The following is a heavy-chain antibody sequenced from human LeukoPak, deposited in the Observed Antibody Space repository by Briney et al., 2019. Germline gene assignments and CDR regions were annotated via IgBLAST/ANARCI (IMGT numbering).Heavy chain of an antibody. D-gene: IGHD3-3*01. Sequence: PGGSLRLSCVASGFTFGKYWMSWVRQAPGKGLEWVANIKLDGSEKNYVDSVKGRFTISRDNTKNSLYLQMNSLRVEDTAVFYCARDQYDTWSGRGNFDSWGQGTLVIVSS. CDR3: ARDQYDTWSGRGNFDS. CDR1: GFTFGKYW. CDR2: IKLDGSEK. J-gene: IGHJ4*02. V-gene: IGHV3-7*03.